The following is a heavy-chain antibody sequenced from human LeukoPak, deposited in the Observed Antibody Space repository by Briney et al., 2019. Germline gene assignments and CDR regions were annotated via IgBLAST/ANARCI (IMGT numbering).Heavy chain of an antibody. CDR2: IYYSGST. Sequence: SETLSLTCTVSGVSISSYYWSWIRQPPGKGLEWIGYIYYSGSTNYNPSLKSRVTISVDTSKNQFSLKLSSVTAADTAVYYCARSLVEMATIHNWFDPWGQGTLVTVSS. CDR3: ARSLVEMATIHNWFDP. CDR1: GVSISSYY. D-gene: IGHD5-24*01. V-gene: IGHV4-59*01. J-gene: IGHJ5*02.